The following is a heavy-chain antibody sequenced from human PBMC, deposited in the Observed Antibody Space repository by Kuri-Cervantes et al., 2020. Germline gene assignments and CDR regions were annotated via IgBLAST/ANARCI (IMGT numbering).Heavy chain of an antibody. V-gene: IGHV3-30-3*02. J-gene: IGHJ6*03. CDR2: ISYDGSNK. CDR3: AKLPGEQLVSRYYSYYMDV. D-gene: IGHD6-6*01. Sequence: GESLKISCAASGFTFSSYAMHWVRQAPGKGLEWVAVISYDGSNKYYADSVKGRFTISRDNSKNTLYLQMNSLRAEDTAVYYCAKLPGEQLVSRYYSYYMDVWGKGTTVTVSS. CDR1: GFTFSSYA.